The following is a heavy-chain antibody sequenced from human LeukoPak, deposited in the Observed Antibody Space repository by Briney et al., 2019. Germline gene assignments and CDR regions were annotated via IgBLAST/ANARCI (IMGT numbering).Heavy chain of an antibody. V-gene: IGHV3-48*04. Sequence: PGGSLRLSCAASGFTFSSYSMNWVRQAPGKGLEWVSYISSSSSTIYYADSVKGRFTISRDNAKNSLYLQMNSLRAEDTAVYYCAGGYDKMYYYDSSGYSLFDYWGQGTLVTVSS. CDR2: ISSSSSTI. CDR1: GFTFSSYS. D-gene: IGHD3-22*01. J-gene: IGHJ4*02. CDR3: AGGYDKMYYYDSSGYSLFDY.